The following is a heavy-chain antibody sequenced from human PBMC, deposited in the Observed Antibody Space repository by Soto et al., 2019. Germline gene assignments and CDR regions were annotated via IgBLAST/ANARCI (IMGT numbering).Heavy chain of an antibody. CDR3: TGGPPNWGFDS. J-gene: IGHJ5*01. V-gene: IGHV1-18*01. CDR1: GYMINSYG. CDR2: VTTYNDDT. D-gene: IGHD7-27*01. Sequence: ASVKVSGKTSGYMINSYGISWVRQAPGQGPEWMGWVTTYNDDTDYVQKFQDRVTMTTDTSTSTGYMELRSLRSEDTAVYYCTGGPPNWGFDSWGQGTPVTAPQ.